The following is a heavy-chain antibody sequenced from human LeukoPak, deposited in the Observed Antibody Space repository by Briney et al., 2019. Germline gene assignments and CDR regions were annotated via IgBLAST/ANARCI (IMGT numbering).Heavy chain of an antibody. CDR1: GYTFTSYG. V-gene: IGHV1-18*01. CDR3: AREKKKYYYDSSGYYGDY. CDR2: ISAYNGNT. J-gene: IGHJ4*02. Sequence: ASVKVSCKASGYTFTSYGISWVRQAPGQGLEWMGWISAYNGNTNYAQKLQGRVTMTTDTSTSTAYMELRSLRSDDTAVYYCAREKKKYYYDSSGYYGDYWGQGTLVTVSS. D-gene: IGHD3-22*01.